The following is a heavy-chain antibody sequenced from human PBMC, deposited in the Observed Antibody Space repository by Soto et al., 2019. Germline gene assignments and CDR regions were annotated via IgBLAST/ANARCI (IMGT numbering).Heavy chain of an antibody. CDR3: ARGITMVRGPYYYYYYGMDV. J-gene: IGHJ6*02. Sequence: SETLSLTCTVSGGSISSYYWSWIRQPPGKGLEWIGYIYYSGSTNYNPSLKSRVTISVDTSKNQFSLKLSSVTAADTAVYYCARGITMVRGPYYYYYYGMDVWGQGTTVTVSS. CDR2: IYYSGST. CDR1: GGSISSYY. D-gene: IGHD3-10*01. V-gene: IGHV4-59*01.